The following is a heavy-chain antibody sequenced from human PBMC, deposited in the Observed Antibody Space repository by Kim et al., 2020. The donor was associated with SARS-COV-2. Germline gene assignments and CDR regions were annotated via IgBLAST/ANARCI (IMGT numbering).Heavy chain of an antibody. Sequence: GGSLRLSCAASGFTFDDYAMHWVRQAPGKGLEWVSGISWNSGSIGYADSVKGRFTISRDNAKNSLYLQMNSLRAEDTALYYCAARGLPAAIRAFDIWGQG. CDR1: GFTFDDYA. V-gene: IGHV3-9*01. CDR2: ISWNSGSI. CDR3: AARGLPAAIRAFDI. J-gene: IGHJ3*02. D-gene: IGHD2-2*01.